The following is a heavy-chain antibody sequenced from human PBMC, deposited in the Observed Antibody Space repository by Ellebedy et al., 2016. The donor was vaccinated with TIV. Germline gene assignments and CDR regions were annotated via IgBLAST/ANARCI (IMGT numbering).Heavy chain of an antibody. Sequence: ASVKVSCXASGYTFTSYGISWVRQAPGQGLEWMGWINPNSGGTNYAQKFQGRVTMTRDTSISTAYMELSRLRSDDTAVYYCWGRADAFDIWGQGTMVTVSS. CDR3: WGRADAFDI. D-gene: IGHD3-16*01. J-gene: IGHJ3*02. CDR1: GYTFTSYG. V-gene: IGHV1-2*02. CDR2: INPNSGGT.